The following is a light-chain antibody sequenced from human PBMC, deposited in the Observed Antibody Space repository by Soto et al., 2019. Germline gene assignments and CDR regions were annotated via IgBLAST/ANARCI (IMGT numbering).Light chain of an antibody. CDR3: LQATQYPPYT. Sequence: DIVMTQTPLSSPVTLGQPASISCRSSQSLLHRDGNTYLSWLQQRPGQPPRLLIYKISNRLSGVPDRVSGSGAGTDFTLKSSRVEADDVWVYYCLQATQYPPYTLGHGTKLEIE. CDR1: QSLLHRDGNTY. J-gene: IGKJ2*01. CDR2: KIS. V-gene: IGKV2-24*01.